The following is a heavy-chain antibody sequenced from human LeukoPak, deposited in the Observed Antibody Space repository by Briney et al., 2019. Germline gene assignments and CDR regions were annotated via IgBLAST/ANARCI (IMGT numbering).Heavy chain of an antibody. CDR1: GGSISSGGYY. V-gene: IGHV4-31*03. CDR3: ARDPGQHLYDPGYGMDV. D-gene: IGHD3-3*01. Sequence: SETLSLTCTVSGGSISSGGYYWSWIRQHPGKGLEWIGYIYYSGSTYYNPSLKSRVTISVDTSKNQFSLKLSSVTAADTAVYYCARDPGQHLYDPGYGMDVWGQGTTVTVFS. J-gene: IGHJ6*02. CDR2: IYYSGST.